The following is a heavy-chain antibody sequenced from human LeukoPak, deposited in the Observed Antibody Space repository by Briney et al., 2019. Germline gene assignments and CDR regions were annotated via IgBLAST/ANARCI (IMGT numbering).Heavy chain of an antibody. CDR1: GYTFTNYD. Sequence: GASVKVSCKTSGYTFTNYDIYWVRRAPGQGLECMGWISGYTGDTKYAQILQGRFTVTTDTSTSTAYMELRSLTYDDTAVYYCARAGYCGDGGCRGGSAFDVWGQGTMVTVSS. D-gene: IGHD2-15*01. J-gene: IGHJ3*01. CDR3: ARAGYCGDGGCRGGSAFDV. CDR2: ISGYTGDT. V-gene: IGHV1-18*01.